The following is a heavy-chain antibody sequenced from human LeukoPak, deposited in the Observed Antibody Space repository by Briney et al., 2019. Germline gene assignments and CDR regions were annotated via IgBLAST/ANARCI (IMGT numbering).Heavy chain of an antibody. CDR1: GGSISSYY. Sequence: PSETLSLTCTVPGGSISSYYWSWIRQPAGKGLEWIGRIYTSGSTNYNPSLKSRVTMSVDTSKNQFSLKLSSVTAADTAVYYCARGIAVAGTPDAFDIWGQGTMVTVSS. V-gene: IGHV4-4*07. CDR3: ARGIAVAGTPDAFDI. D-gene: IGHD6-19*01. CDR2: IYTSGST. J-gene: IGHJ3*02.